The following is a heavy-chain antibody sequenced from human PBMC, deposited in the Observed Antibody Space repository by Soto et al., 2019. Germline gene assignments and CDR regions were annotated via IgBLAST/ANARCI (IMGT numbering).Heavy chain of an antibody. V-gene: IGHV3-48*03. D-gene: IGHD3-10*01. J-gene: IGHJ4*02. CDR2: ISSSGSTI. CDR3: AFTYYYGSGSKTPDFYYFDY. Sequence: GGSLRLSCAASGFTFSSYEMNWVCQAQGTGQEWDSYISSSGSTIYYADSVKGRFTISRDNAKNSLYLQMNSLRAEDTAVYDCAFTYYYGSGSKTPDFYYFDYWGQGTLVTVSS. CDR1: GFTFSSYE.